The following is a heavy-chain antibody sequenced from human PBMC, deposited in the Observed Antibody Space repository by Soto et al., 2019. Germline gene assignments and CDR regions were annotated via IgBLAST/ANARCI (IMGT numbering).Heavy chain of an antibody. CDR1: GFTVSSNY. J-gene: IGHJ6*04. Sequence: GGSLRLSCAASGFTVSSNYMSWVRQAPGKGLEWVSVIYSGGSTYYADSVKGRFTISRDNSKNTLYLQMNSLRAEDTAVYYCAIDRASSSGDYFSGMDVWGEGSTVTVSS. V-gene: IGHV3-53*01. D-gene: IGHD6-6*01. CDR2: IYSGGST. CDR3: AIDRASSSGDYFSGMDV.